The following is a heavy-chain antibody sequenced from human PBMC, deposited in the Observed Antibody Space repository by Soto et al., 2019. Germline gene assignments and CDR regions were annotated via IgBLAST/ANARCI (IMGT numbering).Heavy chain of an antibody. CDR1: GFTFGDYA. CDR2: VRSKAYGGTT. D-gene: IGHD2-2*01. CDR3: TRYTSTSRYSYFGMDV. J-gene: IGHJ6*02. V-gene: IGHV3-49*03. Sequence: GGSLRLSCTGSGFTFGDYAMSWSRQAPGKGLEWVGVVRSKAYGGTTESAASVKGRFTISRDDSRSIAYLQMNSLQSEDTGVYYCTRYTSTSRYSYFGMDVWGHGTTVTVSS.